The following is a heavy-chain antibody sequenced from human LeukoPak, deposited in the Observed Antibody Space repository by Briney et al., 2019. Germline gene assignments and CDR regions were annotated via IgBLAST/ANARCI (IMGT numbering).Heavy chain of an antibody. D-gene: IGHD3-22*01. V-gene: IGHV4-39*07. Sequence: SETLSLTCTVSGGSISSSSYYWGWIRQPPGKGLEWIGSIYYSGSTYYNPSLKSRVTISVDTSKNQFSLKLSSVTAADTAVYYCARDRGYYDSSGRARFDPWGQGTLVTVSS. CDR2: IYYSGST. CDR1: GGSISSSSYY. CDR3: ARDRGYYDSSGRARFDP. J-gene: IGHJ5*02.